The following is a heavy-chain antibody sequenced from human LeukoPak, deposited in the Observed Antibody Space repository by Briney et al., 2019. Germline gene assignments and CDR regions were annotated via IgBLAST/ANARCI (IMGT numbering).Heavy chain of an antibody. D-gene: IGHD3-9*01. J-gene: IGHJ4*02. V-gene: IGHV3-30*02. CDR1: GFTFSSYG. Sequence: PGGSLRLSCAASGFTFSSYGMSWVRQAPGKGLEWVAFIRYDGSNKYYADSVKGRFTISRDNSKNTLYLQMNSLRAEDTAVYYCAKEPVIRYFDWIEYYFDYWGQGTLVTVSS. CDR2: IRYDGSNK. CDR3: AKEPVIRYFDWIEYYFDY.